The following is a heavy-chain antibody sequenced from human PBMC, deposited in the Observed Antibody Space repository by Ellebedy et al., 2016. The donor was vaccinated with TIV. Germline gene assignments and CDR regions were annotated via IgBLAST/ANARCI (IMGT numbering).Heavy chain of an antibody. J-gene: IGHJ4*02. CDR2: IKQDGSEK. CDR1: GFTFSSYW. CDR3: ARAFIVVVPAAIGY. Sequence: GGSLRLSXAASGFTFSSYWMSWVRQAPGKGLEWVANIKQDGSEKYYVDSVKGRFTISRDNAKNSLYLQMNSLRAEDTAVYYCARAFIVVVPAAIGYWGQGTLVTVSS. D-gene: IGHD2-2*02. V-gene: IGHV3-7*01.